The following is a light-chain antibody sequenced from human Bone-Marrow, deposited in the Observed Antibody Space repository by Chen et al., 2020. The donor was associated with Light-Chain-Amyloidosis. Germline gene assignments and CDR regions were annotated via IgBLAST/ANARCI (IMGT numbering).Light chain of an antibody. J-gene: IGKJ1*01. V-gene: IGKV3-20*01. CDR1: QSVTGSH. Sequence: EILLTQSPGTLSLSPGERVTLSCRASQSVTGSHLAWYQQKPGQAPRLLIYAASTRATGVPDRFRGSGSGTDFTLTISRLEPEDFAVYYGQQYATSPWTFGRGTKVEMK. CDR2: AAS. CDR3: QQYATSPWT.